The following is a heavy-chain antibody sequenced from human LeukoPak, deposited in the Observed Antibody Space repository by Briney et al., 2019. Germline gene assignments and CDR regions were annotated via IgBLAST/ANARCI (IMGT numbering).Heavy chain of an antibody. J-gene: IGHJ6*04. CDR3: VEYPYSPVSSGWYRGGYYYGMDV. CDR2: ISSNGGST. Sequence: PGGSLRLSCSASGFTFSSYALHWVRQAPGKGLEYVSAISSNGGSTYYADSVKGRFTISRDNSKNTLYLQMSSMRAEDTAVYYCVEYPYSPVSSGWYRGGYYYGMDVWGKGTTVTVSS. D-gene: IGHD6-19*01. V-gene: IGHV3-64D*06. CDR1: GFTFSSYA.